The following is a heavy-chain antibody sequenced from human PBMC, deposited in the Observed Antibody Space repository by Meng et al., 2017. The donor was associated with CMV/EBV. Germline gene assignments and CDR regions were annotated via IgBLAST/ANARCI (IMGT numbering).Heavy chain of an antibody. Sequence: SVKVSCKASGGTFSSYTISWVRQAPGQGLEWMGRIIPILGIANYAQKFQGRVTITADNSTSTAYMELSSLRSEDTAVYYCARAYCGGDCSRMDVWGQGTTVTVSS. CDR2: IIPILGIA. CDR3: ARAYCGGDCSRMDV. V-gene: IGHV1-69*02. D-gene: IGHD2-21*01. CDR1: GGTFSSYT. J-gene: IGHJ6*02.